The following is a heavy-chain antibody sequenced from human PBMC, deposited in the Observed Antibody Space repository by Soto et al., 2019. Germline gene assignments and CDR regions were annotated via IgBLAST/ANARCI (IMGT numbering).Heavy chain of an antibody. Sequence: QVQLVQSGAEVKKPGASVKVSCKASGYTFTGYYIHWVRQAPGQGLEWMGWINPNSGGTNYAQKFQGWVTMTRDTSISTAYMELSRLRSDDTAVYYCVRDGGMATVPTLDSDYWGQGTLVTVSS. CDR2: INPNSGGT. V-gene: IGHV1-2*04. CDR1: GYTFTGYY. D-gene: IGHD4-4*01. J-gene: IGHJ4*02. CDR3: VRDGGMATVPTLDSDY.